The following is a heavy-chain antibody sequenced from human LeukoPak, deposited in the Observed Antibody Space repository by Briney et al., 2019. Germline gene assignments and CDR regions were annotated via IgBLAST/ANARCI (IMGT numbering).Heavy chain of an antibody. D-gene: IGHD2-15*01. Sequence: PGGSLRLSCQFSGFTFCSYAMIWVRQAPGKGLEWTSGISNDGFRTFYTDAVKGRFSISRDNSKNTLHLQMNSLRVEDTATYYCAKQKLAVIVSQGFDVWGQGARVTVSS. CDR1: GFTFCSYA. CDR2: ISNDGFRT. CDR3: AKQKLAVIVSQGFDV. V-gene: IGHV3-23*01. J-gene: IGHJ3*01.